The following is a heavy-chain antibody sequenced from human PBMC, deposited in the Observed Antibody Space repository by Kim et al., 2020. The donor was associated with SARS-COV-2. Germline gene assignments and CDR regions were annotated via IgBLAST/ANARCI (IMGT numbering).Heavy chain of an antibody. D-gene: IGHD3-22*01. CDR2: IIPIFGTA. J-gene: IGHJ3*02. V-gene: IGHV1-69*13. CDR3: ANPHHRSSGYRDAFDI. Sequence: SVKVSCKASGVTFSSYAISWVRQAPGQGLEWMGGIIPIFGTANYAQKFQGRVTITADESTSTAYMELSSLRSEDTAVYYCANPHHRSSGYRDAFDIWGQGTMVTVSS. CDR1: GVTFSSYA.